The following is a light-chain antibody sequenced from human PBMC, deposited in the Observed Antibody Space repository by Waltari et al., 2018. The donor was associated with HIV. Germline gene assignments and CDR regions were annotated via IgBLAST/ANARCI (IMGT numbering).Light chain of an antibody. CDR2: EDN. J-gene: IGLJ2*01. CDR1: SGSVASNY. CDR3: QSYDSRNHVV. Sequence: NFMLTQPHSVSESPGKTVTISCTRSSGSVASNYVQWYQQRPGSSPTTVIYEDNQRPSWVPDRFSGSIDSSPNSASLTISGLKTKDEADYYCQSYDSRNHVVFGGGTKLTVL. V-gene: IGLV6-57*01.